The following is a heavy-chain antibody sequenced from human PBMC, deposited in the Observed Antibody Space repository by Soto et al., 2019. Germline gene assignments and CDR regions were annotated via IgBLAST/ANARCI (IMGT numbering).Heavy chain of an antibody. D-gene: IGHD6-6*01. CDR1: GGSISSGDFY. CDR3: ARYHSSSPTFKWFDP. CDR2: IYYSGST. V-gene: IGHV4-30-4*01. J-gene: IGHJ5*02. Sequence: SETLSLTCTVSGGSISSGDFYWSWIRRPPGKGLEWIGYIYYSGSTYYNQSLRSRVIISADTSKNQFSLKLSSVTAADTAVYYCARYHSSSPTFKWFDPWGQGTLVTVSS.